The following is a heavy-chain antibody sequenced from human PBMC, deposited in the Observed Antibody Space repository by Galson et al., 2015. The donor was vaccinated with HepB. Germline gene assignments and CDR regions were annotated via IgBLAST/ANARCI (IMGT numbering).Heavy chain of an antibody. CDR3: ARRYSSGFRDAFDI. Sequence: SGAEVKKPGESLKISCKGSGYSFTSYWIGWVRQMPGKGLEWMGIVYPGDSDTRYSPSFQGQVTVSADKSITTAYLQWSSLKASDTAIYYCARRYSSGFRDAFDIWGQGTMVPSLQ. CDR1: GYSFTSYW. CDR2: VYPGDSDT. J-gene: IGHJ3*02. V-gene: IGHV5-51*01. D-gene: IGHD6-19*01.